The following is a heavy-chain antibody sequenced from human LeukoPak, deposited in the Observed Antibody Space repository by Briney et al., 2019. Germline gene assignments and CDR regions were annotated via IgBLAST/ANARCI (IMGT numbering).Heavy chain of an antibody. CDR2: IYYSGST. V-gene: IGHV4-59*01. D-gene: IGHD3-9*01. CDR3: ARLNFDGYYMDV. Sequence: PSETLSLTCTVSGGSISSYYWSWIRQPPGKGLEWIGYIYYSGSTDYNPSLKSRVTISVDTSKNQFSLKLSSVTAADTAVFYCARLNFDGYYMDVWGKGTTVTIS. J-gene: IGHJ6*03. CDR1: GGSISSYY.